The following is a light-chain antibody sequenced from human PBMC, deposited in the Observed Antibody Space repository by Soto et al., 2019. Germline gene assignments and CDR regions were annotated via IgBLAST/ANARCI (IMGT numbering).Light chain of an antibody. CDR2: EVS. J-gene: IGLJ2*01. V-gene: IGLV2-18*02. Sequence: QSVLTQPPSVSGSPGQSVTISCTGTSSDVGSYNRASWYQQPPGTAPKLMIYEVSNRPSGVPDRFSGSKSGNTASLTISGLQAEDEADYYCSSYTSSSAWVFGGGTKLTVL. CDR1: SSDVGSYNR. CDR3: SSYTSSSAWV.